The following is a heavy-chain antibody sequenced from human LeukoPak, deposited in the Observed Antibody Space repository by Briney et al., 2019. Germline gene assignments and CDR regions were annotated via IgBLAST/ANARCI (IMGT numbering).Heavy chain of an antibody. D-gene: IGHD1-26*01. Sequence: SGGSLRLSCAASGFSFSNYWMKWVRQAPEKGLEWVSSISSSSSYIYYADSVKGRFTISRDNAKNSLYLQMNSLRAEDTAVYYCASQKWEYSGSYYNWGQGTLVTVSS. CDR1: GFSFSNYW. CDR3: ASQKWEYSGSYYN. V-gene: IGHV3-21*01. CDR2: ISSSSSYI. J-gene: IGHJ4*02.